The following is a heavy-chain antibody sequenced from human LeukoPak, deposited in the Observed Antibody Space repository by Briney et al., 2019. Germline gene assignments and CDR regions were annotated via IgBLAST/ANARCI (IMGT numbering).Heavy chain of an antibody. J-gene: IGHJ4*02. CDR3: AKGPGRGAYSSSPNY. CDR2: ISSSGGDT. CDR1: GFAFDTYA. D-gene: IGHD6-6*01. V-gene: IGHV3-23*01. Sequence: AGGSLRLSCAASGFAFDTYAMNWVRHAPGKGLEWVSAISSSGGDTYYADSVKGRFTISRDNSKNTLYLQMNSLRAEDTAVYYCAKGPGRGAYSSSPNYWGQGTLVTVSS.